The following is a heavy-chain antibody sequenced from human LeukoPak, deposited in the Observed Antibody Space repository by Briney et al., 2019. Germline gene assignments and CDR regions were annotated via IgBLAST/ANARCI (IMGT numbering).Heavy chain of an antibody. CDR2: ITGTTGNT. V-gene: IGHV3-21*01. CDR3: ARGNDY. Sequence: PGGSLRLSCGASGFTFSAYAMNWVRQAPGKEMEWVSSITGTTGNTYVADSVKGRFTISRDNAKNSLYLQMNSLRAEDTAVYYCARGNDYWGQGTLVTVSS. CDR1: GFTFSAYA. J-gene: IGHJ4*02.